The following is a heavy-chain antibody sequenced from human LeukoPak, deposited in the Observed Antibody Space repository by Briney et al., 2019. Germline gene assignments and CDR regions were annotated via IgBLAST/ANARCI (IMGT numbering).Heavy chain of an antibody. D-gene: IGHD1-26*01. CDR2: ISSSSSYI. Sequence: PGGSLRLSCAASGFTFSSYSMNWVRQAPGKGLEWVSSISSSSSYIYYADSVKGRFTISGDNAKNSLYLQMNSLRAEDTAVYYCARSASGSYLFDYWGQGTLVTVSS. V-gene: IGHV3-21*01. J-gene: IGHJ4*02. CDR1: GFTFSSYS. CDR3: ARSASGSYLFDY.